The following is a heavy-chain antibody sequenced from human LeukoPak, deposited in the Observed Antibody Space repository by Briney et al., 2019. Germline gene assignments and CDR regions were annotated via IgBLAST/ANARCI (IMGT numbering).Heavy chain of an antibody. J-gene: IGHJ4*02. Sequence: GGSLRLSCEASGFSITGHSMNWVRQAPGKGLEWVSGISWNSGSIGYADSVKGRFTISRDNAKNSLYLQMNSLRAEDTALYYCAKDLSDGIESGSSSTGYYFDYWGQGTLVTVSS. CDR1: GFSITGHS. CDR2: ISWNSGSI. CDR3: AKDLSDGIESGSSSTGYYFDY. V-gene: IGHV3-9*01. D-gene: IGHD6-6*01.